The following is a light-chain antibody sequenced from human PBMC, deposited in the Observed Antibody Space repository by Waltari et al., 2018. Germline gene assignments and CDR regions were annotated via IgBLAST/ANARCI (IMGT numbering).Light chain of an antibody. Sequence: QTVLPQPPSVSGAPGQTVTISCTGTYSNVGAGYDFPWFQQVPGAAPKLLIFGNNNRPSGGPDRFSGSKSGASASLAITGLQADDESDYFCQSYDSSLSGFYVFGSGTKVTVL. CDR1: YSNVGAGYD. CDR3: QSYDSSLSGFYV. V-gene: IGLV1-40*01. J-gene: IGLJ1*01. CDR2: GNN.